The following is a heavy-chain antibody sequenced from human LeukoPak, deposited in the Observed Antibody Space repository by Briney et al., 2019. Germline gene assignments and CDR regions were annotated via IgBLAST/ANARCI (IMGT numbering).Heavy chain of an antibody. V-gene: IGHV4-59*01. J-gene: IGHJ4*02. Sequence: PSETLSLTCTVSGGSISSYYWSWIRQPPGKGLEWIGYIYYSGSTNYNPSLKSRVTISVDTSKNQFSLKLSSVTAADTAVYYCARADIVVVPAAFGHFDYWGQGTLVTVSS. CDR3: ARADIVVVPAAFGHFDY. D-gene: IGHD2-2*01. CDR1: GGSISSYY. CDR2: IYYSGST.